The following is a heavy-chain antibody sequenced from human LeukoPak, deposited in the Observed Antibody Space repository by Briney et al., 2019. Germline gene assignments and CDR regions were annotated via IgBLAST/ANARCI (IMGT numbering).Heavy chain of an antibody. Sequence: GGSLRLSCVASGFIFSSYSMNWVRQAPGKGLEWVSSISHSSGYIYYADSVKGRFTISRDNAENSLYLQMDSLRAEDTAVYYCATYSSSNGREFQYWGQGTLVTVSS. V-gene: IGHV3-21*01. D-gene: IGHD2-2*01. CDR2: ISHSSGYI. CDR3: ATYSSSNGREFQY. J-gene: IGHJ1*01. CDR1: GFIFSSYS.